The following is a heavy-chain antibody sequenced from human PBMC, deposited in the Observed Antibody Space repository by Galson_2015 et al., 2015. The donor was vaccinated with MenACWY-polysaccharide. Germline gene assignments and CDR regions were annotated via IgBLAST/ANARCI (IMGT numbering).Heavy chain of an antibody. J-gene: IGHJ4*02. CDR2: IKQDGSEK. CDR1: GFTFSSYG. CDR3: ASSLGFYDSSGYYSYYFDY. D-gene: IGHD3-22*01. Sequence: SLRLSCAASGFTFSSYGMSWVRQAPGKGLEWVANIKQDGSEKYYVDSVKGRFTISRDNAKNSLYLQMNSLRAEDTAVYYCASSLGFYDSSGYYSYYFDYWGQGTLVTVSS. V-gene: IGHV3-7*01.